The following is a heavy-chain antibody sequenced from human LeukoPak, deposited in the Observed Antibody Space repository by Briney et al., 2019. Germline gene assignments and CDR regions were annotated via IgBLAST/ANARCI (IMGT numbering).Heavy chain of an antibody. Sequence: ASVKVSCKTSGYTFTTCAVHWVRQAPGQRLEWMGWINAGNGNTKYSQKFQGRVTITRDTSASTAYMELSSLRSEDTAVYYCARGGRGNPLGYWGQGTLVTVSS. CDR3: ARGGRGNPLGY. V-gene: IGHV1-3*01. D-gene: IGHD4-23*01. CDR2: INAGNGNT. CDR1: GYTFTTCA. J-gene: IGHJ4*02.